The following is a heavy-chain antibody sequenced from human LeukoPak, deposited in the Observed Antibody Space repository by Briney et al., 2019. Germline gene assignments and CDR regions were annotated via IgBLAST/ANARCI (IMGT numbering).Heavy chain of an antibody. CDR3: ARDGSRLLWFGELLYFDY. Sequence: GASVKVSCKASGYTFTSYYMHWVRQAPGQGLEWMGIINPSGGSTSYAQKLQGRVTMTTDTSTSTAYMELRSLRSDDTAVYYCARDGSRLLWFGELLYFDYWGQGTLVTVSS. V-gene: IGHV1-46*01. D-gene: IGHD3-10*01. CDR2: INPSGGST. J-gene: IGHJ4*02. CDR1: GYTFTSYY.